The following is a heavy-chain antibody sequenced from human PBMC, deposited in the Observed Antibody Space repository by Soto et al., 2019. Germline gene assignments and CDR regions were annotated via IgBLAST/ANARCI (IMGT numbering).Heavy chain of an antibody. J-gene: IGHJ3*02. CDR2: ISAYNGNT. CDR3: ARGLAIGGKLRAFDI. Sequence: ASVKVSCKASGYTYTSYGISCVRQAPGQGLEWMGWISAYNGNTNYAQKLQGRVTMTTNTSTSTAYMELSSLRSEDTAVYYCARGLAIGGKLRAFDIWGQGTMVTVSS. V-gene: IGHV1-18*01. D-gene: IGHD2-21*01. CDR1: GYTYTSYG.